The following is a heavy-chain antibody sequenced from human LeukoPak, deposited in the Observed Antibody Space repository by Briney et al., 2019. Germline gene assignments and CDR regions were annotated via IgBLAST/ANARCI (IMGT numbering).Heavy chain of an antibody. CDR1: GFTFSSYA. Sequence: GGSLRLSCAASGFTFSSYAMSWVRQAPGKGLEWVSAISGSGGSTYYADSVKGRFTISRDNSKNTLYLQMNSLRAEDTAVYYCAKDEGLYSSSWYPFDYWGQGTLVTVSS. V-gene: IGHV3-23*01. J-gene: IGHJ4*02. CDR2: ISGSGGST. D-gene: IGHD6-13*01. CDR3: AKDEGLYSSSWYPFDY.